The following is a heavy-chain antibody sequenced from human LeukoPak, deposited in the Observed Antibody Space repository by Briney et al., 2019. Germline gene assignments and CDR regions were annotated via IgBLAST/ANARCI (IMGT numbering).Heavy chain of an antibody. CDR2: ISSSSSYI. CDR1: GFTFSGYS. J-gene: IGHJ4*02. D-gene: IGHD4-17*01. V-gene: IGHV3-21*01. Sequence: GGSLRLSCAASGFTFSGYSMNWVRQAPGKGLEWVSSISSSSSYIYYADSVKGRFTISRDNAKNSLYLQMNSLRAEDTAVYYCAREVYGVPYYFDYWGQGTLVTVSS. CDR3: AREVYGVPYYFDY.